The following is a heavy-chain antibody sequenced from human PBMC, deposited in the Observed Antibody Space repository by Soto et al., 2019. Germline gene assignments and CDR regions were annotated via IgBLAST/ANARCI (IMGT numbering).Heavy chain of an antibody. CDR2: ISYDGSNK. J-gene: IGHJ4*02. CDR1: GFTFSSYA. V-gene: IGHV3-30-3*01. Sequence: QVQLVETGGGVVQPGRSLRLSCAASGFTFSSYAMHWVRQAPGKGLEWVAVISYDGSNKYYADSVKGRFTISRDNSKNTLYLQMNSLRAEDTAGYYCARDFRPNVSGYYDYWGQGTLVTVSS. D-gene: IGHD3-22*01. CDR3: ARDFRPNVSGYYDY.